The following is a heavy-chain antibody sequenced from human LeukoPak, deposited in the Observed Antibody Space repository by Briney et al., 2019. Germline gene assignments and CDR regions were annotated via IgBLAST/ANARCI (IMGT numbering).Heavy chain of an antibody. CDR3: ARDHYYDSSGYFDY. D-gene: IGHD3-22*01. CDR1: GFTFSSYA. J-gene: IGHJ4*02. Sequence: GGSLRLSCAASGFTFSSYAMHWVRQAPGKGLEWVAVISYDGSNKYYADSVKGRFAISRDNSKNTLYLQMNSLRAEDTAVYYCARDHYYDSSGYFDYWGQGTLVTVSS. V-gene: IGHV3-30*09. CDR2: ISYDGSNK.